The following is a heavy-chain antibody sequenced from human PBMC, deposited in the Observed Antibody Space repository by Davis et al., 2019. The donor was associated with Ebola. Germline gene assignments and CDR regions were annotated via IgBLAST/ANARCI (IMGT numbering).Heavy chain of an antibody. CDR3: ARDVQQPTFRFDP. CDR2: ISSSSSYI. V-gene: IGHV3-21*01. CDR1: GFTFRSYS. J-gene: IGHJ5*02. D-gene: IGHD6-13*01. Sequence: PGGSLRLSCAASGFTFRSYSMNWVRPAPGTGLEWVSSISSSSSYIYYADSVKGRFTISRDNAKNSLYLQMNSLRAEDTAVYYCARDVQQPTFRFDPWGQGTLVTVSS.